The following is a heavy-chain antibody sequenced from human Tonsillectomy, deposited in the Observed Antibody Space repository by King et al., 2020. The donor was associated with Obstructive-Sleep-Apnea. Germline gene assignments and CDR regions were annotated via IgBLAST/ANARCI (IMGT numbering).Heavy chain of an antibody. CDR1: GFIFSSYA. J-gene: IGHJ6*02. V-gene: IGHV3-30-3*01. CDR2: ISYDGSNK. D-gene: IGHD4-23*01. CDR3: ARETHPPPTVVYGMDV. Sequence: VQLVESGGGVVQPGRSLRLSCAASGFIFSSYAMHWVRQAPGKGLEWVAVISYDGSNKYYADSVKGRFTISRDNSKNTLYLQMNSLRAEDTAVYHCARETHPPPTVVYGMDVWGQGTTVTVSS.